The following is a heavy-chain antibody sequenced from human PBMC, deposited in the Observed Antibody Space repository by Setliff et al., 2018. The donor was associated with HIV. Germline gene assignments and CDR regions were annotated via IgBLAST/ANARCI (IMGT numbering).Heavy chain of an antibody. CDR2: ISASGGSI. V-gene: IGHV3-23*01. J-gene: IGHJ1*01. Sequence: PGGSLRFSCAASGFTFSSYAMSWVRQAPGKGLEWVSGISASGGSIYYADSVKGRFTISRDNSKNTLYLQMSSLRAEDTAVYYCAKGGANGWYGGYFQHWGQGTLVTVSS. CDR1: GFTFSSYA. D-gene: IGHD6-19*01. CDR3: AKGGANGWYGGYFQH.